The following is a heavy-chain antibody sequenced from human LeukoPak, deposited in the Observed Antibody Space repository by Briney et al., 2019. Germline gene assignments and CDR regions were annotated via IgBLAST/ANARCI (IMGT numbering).Heavy chain of an antibody. CDR1: GFTFSSYS. CDR2: ISSSSSYI. J-gene: IGHJ4*02. Sequence: GGSLRLSXAASGFTFSSYSMNWVRQAPGKGLEWVSSISSSSSYIYFGGSVEGRFTISRDNAKNLMYLQMNSLRAEDTAVYFCAGRQGYCSGGSCFSLDYWGQGTLVTVSS. V-gene: IGHV3-21*01. CDR3: AGRQGYCSGGSCFSLDY. D-gene: IGHD2-15*01.